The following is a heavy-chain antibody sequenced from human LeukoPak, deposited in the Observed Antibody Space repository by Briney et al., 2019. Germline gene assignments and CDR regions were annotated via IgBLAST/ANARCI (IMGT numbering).Heavy chain of an antibody. CDR3: VTAGGVVAHREHSYYNFMDV. Sequence: ASVKVSCKTSGGTFRNFGINWVRQAPGQGLEWMGGIIPTLGTATYAQKFQGRVTITADESTNTAYMEVRSLRSEDTAVFYCVTAGGVVAHREHSYYNFMDVWGKGTTVTVSS. V-gene: IGHV1-69*13. CDR1: GGTFRNFG. D-gene: IGHD5-24*01. J-gene: IGHJ6*03. CDR2: IIPTLGTA.